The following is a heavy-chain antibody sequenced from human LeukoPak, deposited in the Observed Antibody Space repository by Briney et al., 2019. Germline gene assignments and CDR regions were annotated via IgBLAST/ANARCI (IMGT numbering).Heavy chain of an antibody. D-gene: IGHD1-26*01. CDR1: GGSFSGYY. V-gene: IGHV4-34*01. CDR2: INHSGST. J-gene: IGHJ4*02. CDR3: ARGACSGSSFSFDY. Sequence: SETLSLTCAVYGGSFSGYYWSWIRQPPGKGLEWIGEINHSGSTNYNPSLKSRVTISVDTSKNQFSPKLSSVTAADTAVYYCARGACSGSSFSFDYWGQGTLVTVSS.